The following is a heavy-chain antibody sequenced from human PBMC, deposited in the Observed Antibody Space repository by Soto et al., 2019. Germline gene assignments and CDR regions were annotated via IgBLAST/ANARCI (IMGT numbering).Heavy chain of an antibody. CDR3: ATGLDSGDYVDSLDP. J-gene: IGHJ5*02. CDR1: GFTFSDYY. CDR2: ISSSGSTI. Sequence: GSLRLSCAASGFTFSDYYMSWIRQAPGKGLEWVSYISSSGSTIYYADSVKGRFTISRDNAKNSLYLQMNSLRAEDTAVYYCATGLDSGDYVDSLDPWGKGTRVTVAS. D-gene: IGHD4-17*01. V-gene: IGHV3-11*01.